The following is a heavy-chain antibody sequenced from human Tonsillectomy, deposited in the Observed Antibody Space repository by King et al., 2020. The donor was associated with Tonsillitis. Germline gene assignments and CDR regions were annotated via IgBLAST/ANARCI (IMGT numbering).Heavy chain of an antibody. CDR1: GFTFSSYA. CDR2: ISGSGGST. J-gene: IGHJ3*02. CDR3: AKDLITMIVVVNNAFDI. Sequence: VQLLESGGGLVQPGGSLRLSCAASGFTFSSYAMSWVRQAPGKGLEWVSAISGSGGSTYYADSVKGRFTISRDNSKNTLYLQMNSLIAEDTAVYYCAKDLITMIVVVNNAFDIWGQGTMVTVSS. V-gene: IGHV3-23*01. D-gene: IGHD3-22*01.